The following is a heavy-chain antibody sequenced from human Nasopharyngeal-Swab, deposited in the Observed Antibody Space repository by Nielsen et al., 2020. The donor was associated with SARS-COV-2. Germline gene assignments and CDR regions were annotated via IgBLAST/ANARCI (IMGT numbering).Heavy chain of an antibody. CDR1: GFSLSTSGVG. Sequence: SGPTLVKPTQTLTLTCTFSGFSLSTSGVGVGWIRQPPGKALEWLALIYWDDDKRCSPSLKSRLTITKDTSKNQVVLTMTNMDPVDTATYYCAHIVSRGWYGEDFDYWGQGTLVTVSS. V-gene: IGHV2-5*02. J-gene: IGHJ4*02. CDR3: AHIVSRGWYGEDFDY. CDR2: IYWDDDK. D-gene: IGHD6-19*01.